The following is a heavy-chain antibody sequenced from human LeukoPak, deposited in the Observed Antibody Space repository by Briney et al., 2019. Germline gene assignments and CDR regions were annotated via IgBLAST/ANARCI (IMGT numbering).Heavy chain of an antibody. D-gene: IGHD3-3*01. V-gene: IGHV3-30-3*01. CDR3: AKDARGKNSYYDFWSGYYYYYYYGMDV. CDR2: ISYDGSNK. Sequence: PGGYLRLSCAASGFTFSSYAMHWVRQTPGKGLEWMAVISYDGSNKYYADSVKGRFTISRDNSKNTLYLQINSLRAEDTAVYYCAKDARGKNSYYDFWSGYYYYYYYGMDVWGQGTTVTVSS. J-gene: IGHJ6*02. CDR1: GFTFSSYA.